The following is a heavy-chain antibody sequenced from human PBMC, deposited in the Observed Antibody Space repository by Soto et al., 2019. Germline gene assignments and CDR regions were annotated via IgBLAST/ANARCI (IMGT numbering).Heavy chain of an antibody. CDR2: IRSKANSYAT. J-gene: IGHJ4*02. CDR3: AKDMAKNYYDSSGYFDY. CDR1: GFTFSGSA. D-gene: IGHD3-22*01. Sequence: PGGSLRLSCAASGFTFSGSAMHWVRQASGKGLEWVGRIRSKANSYATAYAASVKGRFTISRDDSKNSLYLQMNSLRAEDTALYYCAKDMAKNYYDSSGYFDYWGQGTLVTVSS. V-gene: IGHV3-73*01.